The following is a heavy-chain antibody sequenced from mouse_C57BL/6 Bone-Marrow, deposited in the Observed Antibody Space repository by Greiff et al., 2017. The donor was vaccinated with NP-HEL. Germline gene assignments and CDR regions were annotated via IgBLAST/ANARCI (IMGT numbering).Heavy chain of an antibody. D-gene: IGHD4-1*01. CDR2: INPNNGGT. J-gene: IGHJ1*03. V-gene: IGHV1-26*01. CDR3: ARERANWKWYFDV. CDR1: GYTFTDYY. Sequence: EVQLQQSGPELVKPGASVKISCKASGYTFTDYYMNWVKQSHGKSLEWIGDINPNNGGTSYNQKFKGKATLTVDKSSSTAYMELRSLTSEDSAVYYCARERANWKWYFDVWGTGTTVTVSS.